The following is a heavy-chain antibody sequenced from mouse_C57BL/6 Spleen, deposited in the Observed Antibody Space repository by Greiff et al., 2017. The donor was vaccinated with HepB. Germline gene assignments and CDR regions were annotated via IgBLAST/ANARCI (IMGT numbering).Heavy chain of an antibody. D-gene: IGHD2-4*01. CDR3: ATDYPYYFDY. CDR2: ISSGSSTI. V-gene: IGHV5-17*01. J-gene: IGHJ2*01. Sequence: EVQLVESGGGLVKPGGSLKLSCAASGFTFSDYGMHWVRQAPEKGLEWVAYISSGSSTIYYADTVKGRFTISRDNAKNTLFLQMTSLRSEDTAMYYCATDYPYYFDYWGQGTTLTVSS. CDR1: GFTFSDYG.